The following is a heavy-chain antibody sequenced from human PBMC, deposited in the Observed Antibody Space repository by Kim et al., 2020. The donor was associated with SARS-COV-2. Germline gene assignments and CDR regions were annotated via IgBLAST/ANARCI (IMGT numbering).Heavy chain of an antibody. CDR3: ARELTGNLDY. CDR2: GNT. Sequence: GNTHYAQNLQGRVTLTTDTSTSTAYLEQRSLTSDDTAVYYCARELTGNLDYWGQGTLVTVSS. J-gene: IGHJ4*02. D-gene: IGHD7-27*01. V-gene: IGHV1-18*01.